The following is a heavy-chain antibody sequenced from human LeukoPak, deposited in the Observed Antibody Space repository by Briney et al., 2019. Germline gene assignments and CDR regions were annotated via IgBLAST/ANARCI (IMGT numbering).Heavy chain of an antibody. CDR3: ARESKDTMVRGVIITPEDI. Sequence: GGSLRLSCTASGFTFSTYSMTWVRQAPGKGLEWVANIKQDGSEKYYADSVKGRFTISRDNAKNSLYLQMNSLRAEDTAVYYCARESKDTMVRGVIITPEDIWGQGTMVTVSS. D-gene: IGHD3-10*01. CDR1: GFTFSTYS. J-gene: IGHJ3*02. CDR2: IKQDGSEK. V-gene: IGHV3-7*01.